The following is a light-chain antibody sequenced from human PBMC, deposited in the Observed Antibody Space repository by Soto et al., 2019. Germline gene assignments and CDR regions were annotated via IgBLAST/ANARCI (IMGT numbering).Light chain of an antibody. Sequence: DIVMTQSPDSLAVSLGERATINCKSSQSVLYSSNNKNYLAWYQQKPGQPPKLLIDWASTRESGVPDRFSGSGSWTDFTLSISSLTAEDVEVYYCQQYYSTRTFGQGTKVEIK. CDR1: QSVLYSSNNKNY. J-gene: IGKJ1*01. V-gene: IGKV4-1*01. CDR2: WAS. CDR3: QQYYSTRT.